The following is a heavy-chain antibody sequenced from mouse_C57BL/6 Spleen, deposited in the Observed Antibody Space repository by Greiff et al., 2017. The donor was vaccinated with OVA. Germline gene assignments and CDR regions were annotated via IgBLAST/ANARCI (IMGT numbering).Heavy chain of an antibody. CDR3: AREDYDDAMDY. CDR2: IYPGSGNT. Sequence: VQLVESGPELVKPGASVKISCKASGYSFTSYYIHWVKQRPGQGLEWIGWIYPGSGNTKYNEKFKGKATLTADTSSSTAYMQLSSLTSEDSAVYYCAREDYDDAMDYWGQGTSVTVSS. D-gene: IGHD2-4*01. J-gene: IGHJ4*01. V-gene: IGHV1-66*01. CDR1: GYSFTSYY.